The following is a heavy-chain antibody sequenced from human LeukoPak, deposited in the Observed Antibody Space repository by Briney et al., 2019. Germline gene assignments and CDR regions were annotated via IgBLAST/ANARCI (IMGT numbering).Heavy chain of an antibody. CDR2: IIPIFGTA. CDR3: ARDAPGRDTLTGYLDY. J-gene: IGHJ4*02. V-gene: IGHV1-69*01. CDR1: GGTFSSYA. Sequence: SVKVSCKASGGTFSSYAISWVRQAPGQGLEWMGGIIPIFGTANYAQKFQGRVTITADESTSTAYMELSSLRSEDTAVYYCARDAPGRDTLTGYLDYWGQGTLVTVSS. D-gene: IGHD3-9*01.